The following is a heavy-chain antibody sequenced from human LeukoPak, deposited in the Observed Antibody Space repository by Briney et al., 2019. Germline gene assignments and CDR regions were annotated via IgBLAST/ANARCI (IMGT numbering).Heavy chain of an antibody. V-gene: IGHV3-23*01. CDR3: ARDPSVAGTSWFDP. D-gene: IGHD6-19*01. CDR1: GFTFSSYS. CDR2: IGAGTGTT. J-gene: IGHJ5*02. Sequence: AGGSLRLSCAASGFTFSSYSMNWVRQAPGKGLEWVSAIGAGTGTTYYAGSVKGRFTISRDNSKNTLYLQMNSLRAEDTAVYYCARDPSVAGTSWFDPWGQGTLVTVSS.